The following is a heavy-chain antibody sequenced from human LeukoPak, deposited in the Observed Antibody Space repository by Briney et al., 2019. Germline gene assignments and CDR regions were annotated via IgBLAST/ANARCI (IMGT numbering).Heavy chain of an antibody. CDR3: AKDLGFIVVVPAAILDY. V-gene: IGHV3-23*01. CDR1: GFTFSNFA. D-gene: IGHD2-2*01. CDR2: INAVGTT. J-gene: IGHJ4*02. Sequence: GGSLRLSCAASGFTFSNFAMSWVRQAPGKVLEWVSGINAVGTTYYADSVRGGFTISRDNSKNTLYLQMNSVRDEDTAVYYCAKDLGFIVVVPAAILDYWGQGTLVTVSS.